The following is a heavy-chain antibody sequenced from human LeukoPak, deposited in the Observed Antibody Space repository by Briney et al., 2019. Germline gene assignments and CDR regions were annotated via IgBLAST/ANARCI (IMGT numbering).Heavy chain of an antibody. Sequence: PGGSLRLSCAASGFTFSSYAMSWVRQAPGRGLEWVSAIRGSGGSTYYPDSVNVRFTISRDHSKNTVYLQMNSLRVEDTAVYYCAKALSGDYEHWFDPWGQGTLVTVSS. J-gene: IGHJ5*02. D-gene: IGHD4-17*01. CDR2: IRGSGGST. CDR3: AKALSGDYEHWFDP. V-gene: IGHV3-23*01. CDR1: GFTFSSYA.